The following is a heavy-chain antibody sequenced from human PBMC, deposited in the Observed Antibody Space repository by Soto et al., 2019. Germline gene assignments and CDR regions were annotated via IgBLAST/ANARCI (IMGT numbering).Heavy chain of an antibody. D-gene: IGHD6-13*01. V-gene: IGHV1-3*01. Sequence: QVQLVQSGAEVKKPGASVKVSCKASGYTFTSYAMHWVRQAPGQRLEWMGWINAGNGNTKYSQKFQGRVTITRDTSGRQAYRELSSLRSEDTAVYDCAREVAAAAPWGQGTLVTVSS. J-gene: IGHJ5*02. CDR3: AREVAAAAP. CDR1: GYTFTSYA. CDR2: INAGNGNT.